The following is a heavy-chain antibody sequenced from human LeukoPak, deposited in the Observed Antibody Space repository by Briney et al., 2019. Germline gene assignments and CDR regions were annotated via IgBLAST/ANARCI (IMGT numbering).Heavy chain of an antibody. CDR2: IYHSGST. CDR1: GYPISSGYY. V-gene: IGHV4-38-2*02. CDR3: ARARNGVVRVFDY. J-gene: IGHJ4*02. Sequence: SETLSLTCTVSGYPISSGYYWGWIRQPPGKGLEWIGSIYHSGSTYYNPSLKSRVTISVDTSKNQFSLKLSSVTAADTAVYYCARARNGVVRVFDYWGQGTLVTVSS. D-gene: IGHD3-10*01.